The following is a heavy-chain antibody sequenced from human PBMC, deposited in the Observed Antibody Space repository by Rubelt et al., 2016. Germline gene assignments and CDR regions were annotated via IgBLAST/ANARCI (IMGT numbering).Heavy chain of an antibody. Sequence: GGGLVQPGGSLRLYCTASGFTFSNYDMHWVRQGTGKGLEWVSGIGTTGDTHYLGSVKGRFTISRENARNSFYLQMNSLGAGDTAVYYCVRDPHALDFWGQGTLVTVSS. J-gene: IGHJ4*02. CDR1: GFTFSNYD. CDR3: VRDPHALDF. V-gene: IGHV3-13*01. CDR2: IGTTGDT.